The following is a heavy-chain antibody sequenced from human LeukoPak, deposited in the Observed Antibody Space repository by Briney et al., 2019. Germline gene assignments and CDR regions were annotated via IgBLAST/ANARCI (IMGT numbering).Heavy chain of an antibody. CDR3: AREMNYDDYRTSDY. CDR2: IDSNSGGT. J-gene: IGHJ4*02. CDR1: GYTFTGYY. D-gene: IGHD4-17*01. Sequence: ASVKVSCKSSGYTFTGYYMHWVRQAPGQGFEWMGRIDSNSGGTNYAQNFQGRVTMTRDTSISTVYMELISLRSDDTAVYYCAREMNYDDYRTSDYWGQGTLVTVSS. V-gene: IGHV1-2*02.